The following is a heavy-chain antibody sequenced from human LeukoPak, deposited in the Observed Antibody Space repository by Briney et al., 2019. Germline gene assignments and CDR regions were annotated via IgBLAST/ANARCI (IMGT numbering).Heavy chain of an antibody. D-gene: IGHD3-9*01. CDR1: GYTLTELS. Sequence: ASVKVSCKVSGYTLTELSMHWVRQAPGKGLEWMGGFDPEDGETIYAQKFQGRVTMTEDTSTDTAYMELSSLRSEDTAVYYCATSVRVLRYFGWLSQYFQPWGQGTLVTVSS. CDR2: FDPEDGET. J-gene: IGHJ1*01. V-gene: IGHV1-24*01. CDR3: ATSVRVLRYFGWLSQYFQP.